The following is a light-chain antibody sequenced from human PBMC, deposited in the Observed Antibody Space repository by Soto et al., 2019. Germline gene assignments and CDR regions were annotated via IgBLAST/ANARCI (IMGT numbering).Light chain of an antibody. Sequence: VLTQSPGTLSLSPGERAILSCRASQSVSSNYLAWYQQKPGQAPRLLIHGVSSRATGIPDRFSGSGSETDFTLTISRLEPEDCAVYYCEQYGSAPFTFGPGTKVDL. CDR1: QSVSSNY. J-gene: IGKJ3*01. V-gene: IGKV3-20*01. CDR3: EQYGSAPFT. CDR2: GVS.